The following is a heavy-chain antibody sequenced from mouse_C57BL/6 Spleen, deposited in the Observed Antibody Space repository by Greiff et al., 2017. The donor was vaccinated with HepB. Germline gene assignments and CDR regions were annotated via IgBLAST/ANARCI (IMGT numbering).Heavy chain of an antibody. CDR1: GYTFTSYW. CDR3: ARRGYWYFDV. Sequence: QVQLQQPGAELVMPGASVKLSCKASGYTFTSYWMHWVKQRPGQGLEWIGEIDPSDSYTNYNQKFKGKSTLTVDKSSSTAYMQLSSLTSEDSAVSYCARRGYWYFDVWGTGTTVTVSS. J-gene: IGHJ1*03. CDR2: IDPSDSYT. V-gene: IGHV1-69*01.